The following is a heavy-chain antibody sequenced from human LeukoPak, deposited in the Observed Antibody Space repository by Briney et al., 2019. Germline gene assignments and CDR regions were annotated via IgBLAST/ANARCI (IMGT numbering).Heavy chain of an antibody. Sequence: SETLSLTCAVYGGSFSGYYWSWIRQPPGKGLEWIGEINHSGSTNYNPSLKSRVTISVDTSKNQFSLKLSSVTAPDTAVYYCARGHRYPGSDYWGQGTLVTVSS. CDR1: GGSFSGYY. D-gene: IGHD2-2*02. J-gene: IGHJ4*02. CDR3: ARGHRYPGSDY. V-gene: IGHV4-34*01. CDR2: INHSGST.